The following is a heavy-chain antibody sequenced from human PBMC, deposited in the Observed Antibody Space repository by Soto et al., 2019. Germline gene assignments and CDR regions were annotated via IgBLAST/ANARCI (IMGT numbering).Heavy chain of an antibody. CDR2: SSPTGGSI. Sequence: EVQLLESGGGLNQPGTSLRLSCEASGFNFSSYFMHWVRQAPGKGLEWVSASSPTGGSIYYAASVKGRLTISRDKSKSTVYMQMNSLRVEDTAVYYCAEDGSRSPIDHWGQGLLVTVSS. V-gene: IGHV3-23*01. CDR3: AEDGSRSPIDH. J-gene: IGHJ4*02. CDR1: GFNFSSYF. D-gene: IGHD6-13*01.